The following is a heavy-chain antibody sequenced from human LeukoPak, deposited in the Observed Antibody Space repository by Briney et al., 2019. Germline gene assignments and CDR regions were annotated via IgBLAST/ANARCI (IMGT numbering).Heavy chain of an antibody. V-gene: IGHV1-18*01. CDR1: GYTFTSYG. D-gene: IGHD2-15*01. J-gene: IGHJ5*02. Sequence: ASVKVSCKASGYTFTSYGISWVRQAPGQGLEWMGWISAYNGNTNYAQKLQGRVTMTTGTSTSTAYMELRSLRSDDTAVYYCARDGYCSGGSCYTSWFDPWGQGTLVTVSS. CDR2: ISAYNGNT. CDR3: ARDGYCSGGSCYTSWFDP.